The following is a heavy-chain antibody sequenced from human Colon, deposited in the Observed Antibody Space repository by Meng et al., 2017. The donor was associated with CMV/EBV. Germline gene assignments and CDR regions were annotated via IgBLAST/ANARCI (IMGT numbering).Heavy chain of an antibody. V-gene: IGHV3-7*01. D-gene: IGHD1-26*01. CDR3: ATGWYSGSPTRFDS. CDR2: IKEDGSDK. CDR1: GFTFSSYW. Sequence: GGSLRLSCAASGFTFSSYWMSWVRQAPGKGLEWVANIKEDGSDKYYVDSVKGRFTISRDNAENSLYLQMNSLRAEDTAVYYCATGWYSGSPTRFDSWGQGTLVTVSS. J-gene: IGHJ4*02.